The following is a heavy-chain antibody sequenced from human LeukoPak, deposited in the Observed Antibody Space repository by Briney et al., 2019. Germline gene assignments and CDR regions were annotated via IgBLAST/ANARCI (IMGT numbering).Heavy chain of an antibody. V-gene: IGHV3-15*01. CDR2: IKSKTDGGTT. CDR1: GFTFINAW. J-gene: IGHJ4*02. CDR3: TTGYSSGWYFSDY. D-gene: IGHD6-19*01. Sequence: GGSLRLSCAASGFTFINAWMSWVRQAPGKGLEWVGRIKSKTDGGTTDYAAPVKGRFTISRDDSKNTLYLQMNSLKTEDTAVYYCTTGYSSGWYFSDYWGQGTLVTV.